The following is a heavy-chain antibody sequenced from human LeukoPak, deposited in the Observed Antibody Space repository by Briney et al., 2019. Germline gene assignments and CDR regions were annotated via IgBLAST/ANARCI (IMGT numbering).Heavy chain of an antibody. D-gene: IGHD4-17*01. V-gene: IGHV3-30*03. Sequence: GGSLRLSCAASGFTFSSYVMHWVRQAPGKGLEWVALMSHDGGNEYYADSVRGRYTISRDNSKNTLYLQMNSLRAEDTAVYYCATDFTTDESGGLHWGQGTLVTVSS. CDR2: MSHDGGNE. J-gene: IGHJ4*02. CDR3: ATDFTTDESGGLH. CDR1: GFTFSSYV.